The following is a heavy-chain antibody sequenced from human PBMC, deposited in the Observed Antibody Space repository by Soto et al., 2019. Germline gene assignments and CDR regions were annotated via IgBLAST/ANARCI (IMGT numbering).Heavy chain of an antibody. V-gene: IGHV1-46*01. CDR3: ARDGGNYGDDDY. CDR2: VSPSGDRT. Sequence: QVQLVQSGAEVKKPGASVKVSCKASGYTFTSYHMDWVRQAPGQGLEWMEKVSPSGDRTWYAQKYRGRVTMTRDTSTCTDYMELSSMRSADTAVYYCARDGGNYGDDDYWGQGPLVTVSS. CDR1: GYTFTSYH. D-gene: IGHD4-17*01. J-gene: IGHJ4*02.